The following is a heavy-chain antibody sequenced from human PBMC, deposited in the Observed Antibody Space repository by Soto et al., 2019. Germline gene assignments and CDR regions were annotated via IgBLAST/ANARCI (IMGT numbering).Heavy chain of an antibody. CDR1: GGTFTSYT. D-gene: IGHD3-10*01. J-gene: IGHJ4*02. Sequence: QVHLLQSGAEMKKPGSSVKVSCTAFGGTFTSYTFNWVRQAPGQRLEWMGRIIPILGMSSSAHNFQGRLTMIADKSTNTSYMVLSSLTSDATAIYYCARSYGSGSRPFAYWGQGTLVTVSS. CDR2: IIPILGMS. V-gene: IGHV1-69*02. CDR3: ARSYGSGSRPFAY.